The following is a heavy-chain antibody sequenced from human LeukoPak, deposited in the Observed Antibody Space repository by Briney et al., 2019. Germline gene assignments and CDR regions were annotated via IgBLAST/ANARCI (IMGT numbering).Heavy chain of an antibody. J-gene: IGHJ4*02. CDR1: GFTFDDYA. Sequence: QAEGSLRLSCAASGFTFDDYAMHWVRQAPGKGLEWVSGISWNSGSIGYADSVKGRFTISRDNSKNTLYLQMSSLSAEDTAVYYCAKGVYSVFPDSRVLDYWGQGTLVTVSS. CDR3: AKGVYSVFPDSRVLDY. CDR2: ISWNSGSI. D-gene: IGHD5/OR15-5a*01. V-gene: IGHV3-9*01.